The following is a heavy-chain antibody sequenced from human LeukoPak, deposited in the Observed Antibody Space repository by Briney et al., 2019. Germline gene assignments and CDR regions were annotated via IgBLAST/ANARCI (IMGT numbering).Heavy chain of an antibody. V-gene: IGHV3-21*01. J-gene: IGHJ5*02. D-gene: IGHD3-16*01. CDR2: ISSSSRYI. Sequence: PGGSLRLSCAASGFTFSSYSMNWVRQAPGKGLEWVSSISSSSRYIYYADSVKGRFTISRDNAKNSLYLQMNSLRAEDTAVYYCARDLLSSLGWFDPWGQGTLVTVSS. CDR3: ARDLLSSLGWFDP. CDR1: GFTFSSYS.